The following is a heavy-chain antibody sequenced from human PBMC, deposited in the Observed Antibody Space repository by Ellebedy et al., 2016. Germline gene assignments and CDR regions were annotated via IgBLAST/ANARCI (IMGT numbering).Heavy chain of an antibody. CDR1: GFTFSSYG. CDR3: ARNYDAFDI. V-gene: IGHV3-33*01. J-gene: IGHJ3*02. D-gene: IGHD1-7*01. Sequence: GESLKISCAASGFTFSSYGMHWVRLAPGKGQEWVAVIWYDGSNKYYADSVKVRFTISRDNSKNTLYLKMNSLRAEDTAVYYCARNYDAFDIWGQGTMVTVSS. CDR2: IWYDGSNK.